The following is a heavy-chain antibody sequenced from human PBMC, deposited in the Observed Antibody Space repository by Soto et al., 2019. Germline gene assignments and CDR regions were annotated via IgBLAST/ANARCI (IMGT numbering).Heavy chain of an antibody. D-gene: IGHD3-3*02. CDR3: ARDKDRQQLGGNYYYALDV. J-gene: IGHJ6*02. CDR2: IIPIFRTP. V-gene: IGHV1-69*05. Sequence: QVHLVQSGAEVKKPGSSVKVSCKASGDTFSSFAISWVRQAPGQGLEWMGGIIPIFRTPDYAQKFQGRVTLTMDXXTNTASMELRSLTSEDTGVYYCARDKDRQQLGGNYYYALDVWGQGTTVIVSS. CDR1: GDTFSSFA.